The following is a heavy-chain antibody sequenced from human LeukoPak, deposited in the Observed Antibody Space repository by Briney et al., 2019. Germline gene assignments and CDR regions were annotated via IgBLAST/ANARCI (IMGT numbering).Heavy chain of an antibody. CDR2: ISGSGGST. CDR3: AVEPYCSSTSCPPEAFDY. Sequence: PGGSLRLSCAASGFTFSSYAMSWVRQAPGKGLEWVSAISGSGGSTYYADSVKGRFTISRDNSKNTLYLQMNSLRAEDTAVYYCAVEPYCSSTSCPPEAFDYWGQGTLVTVSS. J-gene: IGHJ4*02. D-gene: IGHD2-2*01. CDR1: GFTFSSYA. V-gene: IGHV3-23*01.